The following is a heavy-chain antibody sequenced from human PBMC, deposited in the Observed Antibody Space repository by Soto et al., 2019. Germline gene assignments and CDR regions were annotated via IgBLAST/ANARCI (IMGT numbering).Heavy chain of an antibody. CDR1: GGSISSSSYY. CDR3: AIRDPELGSSWYPLYYFDY. Sequence: SETLSLTCTVSGGSISSSSYYWGWIRQPPGKGLEWIGSIYYSGSTYYNPSLKSRVTISVDTSKNQFSLKLSSVTAADTAVYYCAIRDPELGSSWYPLYYFDYWGQGTLVTVSS. D-gene: IGHD6-13*01. J-gene: IGHJ4*02. CDR2: IYYSGST. V-gene: IGHV4-39*01.